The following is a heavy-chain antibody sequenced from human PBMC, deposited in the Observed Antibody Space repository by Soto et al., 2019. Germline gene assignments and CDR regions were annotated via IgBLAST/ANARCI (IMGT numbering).Heavy chain of an antibody. V-gene: IGHV1-2*02. Sequence: ASVKVSCKASGYTFTGYYMHWVRQAPGQGLEWMGWINPNSGGTNYAQKFQGRVTMTRDTSISTAYMELSGLRSDDTAVYYCARDYTPLYCSGGSCYSGNDYWGQGTLVTVSS. J-gene: IGHJ4*02. CDR1: GYTFTGYY. CDR3: ARDYTPLYCSGGSCYSGNDY. D-gene: IGHD2-15*01. CDR2: INPNSGGT.